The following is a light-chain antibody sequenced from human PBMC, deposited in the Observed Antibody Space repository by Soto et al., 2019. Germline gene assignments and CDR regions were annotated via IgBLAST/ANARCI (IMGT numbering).Light chain of an antibody. J-gene: IGLJ2*01. CDR3: QSYDNNNHVV. CDR2: EDK. CDR1: SGSIATYY. V-gene: IGLV6-57*04. Sequence: NFMLTQAHSVSESPGKTVTLSCTRSSGSIATYYVQWYQQRPGSAPTTVIYEDKQRPSGVPDRFSGSIDSSSNSASLTISGLKTEDEADYYCQSYDNNNHVVFGGGTKVTV.